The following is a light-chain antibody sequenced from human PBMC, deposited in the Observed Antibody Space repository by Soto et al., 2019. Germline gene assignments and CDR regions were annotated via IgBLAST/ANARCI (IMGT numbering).Light chain of an antibody. CDR3: QQYNNRPYT. CDR1: QSISSD. CDR2: GAS. Sequence: EIMMTQSPDTLSVSPGERATVSCRASQSISSDFAWFQLKPGQAPRLLIYGASTRAPDVPDRFSGSGSGTEFTLTISSLQSEDFAFYYCQQYNNRPYTFGQGTKLEI. V-gene: IGKV3-15*01. J-gene: IGKJ2*01.